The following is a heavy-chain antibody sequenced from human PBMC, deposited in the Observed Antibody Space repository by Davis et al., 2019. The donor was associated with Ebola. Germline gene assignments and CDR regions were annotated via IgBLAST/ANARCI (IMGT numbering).Heavy chain of an antibody. CDR2: IIHSGST. J-gene: IGHJ6*02. D-gene: IGHD6-6*01. Sequence: MPSETLSLTCAVYGGSFSGYYWSWIRQPPGKGLEWIGEIIHSGSTNYNPSLKSRVTISVDTSKNQFSLKLSSVTAADTAVYYCAGSEYSSSSYGMDVWGQGTTVTVSS. V-gene: IGHV4-34*12. CDR3: AGSEYSSSSYGMDV. CDR1: GGSFSGYY.